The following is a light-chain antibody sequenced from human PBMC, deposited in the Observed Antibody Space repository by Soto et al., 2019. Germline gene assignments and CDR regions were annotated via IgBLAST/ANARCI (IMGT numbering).Light chain of an antibody. J-gene: IGKJ2*01. CDR1: QSVSRW. V-gene: IGKV1-5*03. Sequence: DIQMTRSPSTLSASVGDRLTITCRANQSVSRWLAWYQQKPGKAPKLLIYKASTLESGVPLRFSGSGSGTEFTLTISSVQPDDSATYYCQQYSTSPYNFGQGTKLDIK. CDR2: KAS. CDR3: QQYSTSPYN.